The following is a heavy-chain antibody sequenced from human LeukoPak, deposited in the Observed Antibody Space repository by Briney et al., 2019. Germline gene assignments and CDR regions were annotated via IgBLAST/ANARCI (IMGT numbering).Heavy chain of an antibody. Sequence: GGSLRLSCAASGFTFSSSVMSWVRQAPGKGLEWVSTFSGASGNTYYADSVKGRFTISRDNSKNSLYLQLNSLTAEDTAVYYCARGVKGLRGAFDIWGQGTMVTVSS. CDR2: FSGASGNT. D-gene: IGHD3-10*01. J-gene: IGHJ3*02. CDR1: GFTFSSSV. V-gene: IGHV3-23*01. CDR3: ARGVKGLRGAFDI.